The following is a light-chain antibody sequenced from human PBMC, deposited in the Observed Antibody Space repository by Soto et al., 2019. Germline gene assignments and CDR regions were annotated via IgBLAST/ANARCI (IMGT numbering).Light chain of an antibody. CDR2: EVS. Sequence: QSALTQPASVSGSPGQSITISCTGTSSDVGGYNFVSWYQQYPGKAPKLMIYEVSKRPSGVPDRFSGSKSGNTASLTVSGLQAEDEADYFCSSYAGTNHYVFGSGTKLTVL. CDR1: SSDVGGYNF. J-gene: IGLJ1*01. CDR3: SSYAGTNHYV. V-gene: IGLV2-8*01.